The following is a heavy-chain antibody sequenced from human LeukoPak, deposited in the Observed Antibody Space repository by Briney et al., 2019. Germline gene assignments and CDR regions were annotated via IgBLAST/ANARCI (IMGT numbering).Heavy chain of an antibody. CDR1: GFNFSTYW. V-gene: IGHV3-74*01. CDR3: ARGANARQDF. CDR2: IYLDGSST. D-gene: IGHD3-16*01. Sequence: GGSLRLSCVASGFNFSTYWMHWVRQGPGKGPVWVSRIYLDGSSTNYADSVKGRFTISRDNANNTVYLQMNSLRPEDTAVYYCARGANARQDFWGQGTLVTVSS. J-gene: IGHJ4*02.